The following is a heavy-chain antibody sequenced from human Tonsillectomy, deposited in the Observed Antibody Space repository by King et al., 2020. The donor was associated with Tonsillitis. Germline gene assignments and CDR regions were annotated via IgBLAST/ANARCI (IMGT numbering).Heavy chain of an antibody. CDR2: ISGSGGST. CDR3: AKDPGAAAPVDGAFDI. D-gene: IGHD2-2*01. J-gene: IGHJ3*02. CDR1: GFTFSSYA. Sequence: VQLVESGGGLVQPGGSLRLSCAASGFTFSSYAMSWVRQAPGKGLEWVSAISGSGGSTYYADSVKGRFTISRDNSKNPLYLQMNSLRAEDTAVYYCAKDPGAAAPVDGAFDIWGQGTMVTVSS. V-gene: IGHV3-23*04.